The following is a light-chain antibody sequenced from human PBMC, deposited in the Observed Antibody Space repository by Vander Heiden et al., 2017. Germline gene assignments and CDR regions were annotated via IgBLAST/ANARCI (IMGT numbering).Light chain of an antibody. CDR3: QQSYSTPLT. CDR2: AAS. CDR1: QSINSY. V-gene: IGKV1-39*01. Sequence: DIQMTQSPSSLSASVGDRVTITCRASQSINSYLNWYQQKPGKAPKLLIYAASSLQSAVPSRFSGSGSGTDFTLTISRLQREDFATYYCQQSYSTPLTFGGGTKVEI. J-gene: IGKJ4*01.